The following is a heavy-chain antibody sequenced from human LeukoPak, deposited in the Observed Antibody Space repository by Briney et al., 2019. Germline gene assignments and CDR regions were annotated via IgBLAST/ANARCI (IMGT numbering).Heavy chain of an antibody. CDR3: ARAVVVGAFDI. D-gene: IGHD2-15*01. Sequence: PSETLSLTCTVSGGSISSYYWSWIRQPPGKGLEWIGYIYYSGSTNYNPSLKSRVTISVDTSKNQFSLKLSSVIAADTAVYYCARAVVVGAFDIWGQGTMVTVSS. CDR1: GGSISSYY. V-gene: IGHV4-59*01. J-gene: IGHJ3*02. CDR2: IYYSGST.